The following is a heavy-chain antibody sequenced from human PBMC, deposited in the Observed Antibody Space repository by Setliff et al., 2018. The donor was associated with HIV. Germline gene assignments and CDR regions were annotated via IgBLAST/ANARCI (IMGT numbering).Heavy chain of an antibody. J-gene: IGHJ4*02. CDR2: ISLHNDNT. CDR3: ARVDGFNNYDSGGLDY. D-gene: IGHD3-3*01. V-gene: IGHV1-18*01. Sequence: GASVKVSCKASGYTFSSYGISWVRQGPGQGLEWLGWISLHNDNTNYAQKFQGRVTMTADTSTNTVYVDLRSLRSDDTAVYHCARVDGFNNYDSGGLDYWGQGTLVTVSS. CDR1: GYTFSSYG.